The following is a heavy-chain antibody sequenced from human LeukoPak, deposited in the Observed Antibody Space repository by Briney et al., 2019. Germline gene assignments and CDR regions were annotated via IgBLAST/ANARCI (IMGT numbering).Heavy chain of an antibody. D-gene: IGHD7-27*01. Sequence: GRSLRLSCAASGFTFSSYAMHWVRQAPGKGLEWVAVTSYDGHKKYYADSMKGRFTISRDNSKNTLYLQMNTLRAEDTAVYYCARSTHWELTGDRSYLDYWGQGTLVTVSS. CDR3: ARSTHWELTGDRSYLDY. CDR2: TSYDGHKK. CDR1: GFTFSSYA. J-gene: IGHJ4*02. V-gene: IGHV3-30-3*01.